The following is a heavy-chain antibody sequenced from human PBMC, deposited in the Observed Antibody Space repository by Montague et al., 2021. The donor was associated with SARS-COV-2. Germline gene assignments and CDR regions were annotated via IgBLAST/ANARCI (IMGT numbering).Heavy chain of an antibody. CDR2: IYYSRNT. D-gene: IGHD5-18*01. J-gene: IGHJ3*02. Sequence: SETLSLTCTVSGGSISSYYWSWIRQPPGKGLEWIGHIYYSRNTNXNPSLKSRVTISLDTSKNQFSLKLNSVTDADTAVYYCSRGSYGTDAFDIWGQGTMVTVSS. CDR1: GGSISSYY. V-gene: IGHV4-59*01. CDR3: SRGSYGTDAFDI.